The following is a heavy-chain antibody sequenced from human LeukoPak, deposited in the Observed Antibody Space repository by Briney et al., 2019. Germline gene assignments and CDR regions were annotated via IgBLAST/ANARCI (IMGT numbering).Heavy chain of an antibody. V-gene: IGHV3-23*01. J-gene: IGHJ4*02. CDR1: GFTFSSYA. CDR3: AKDQGYSYGYGFDY. D-gene: IGHD5-18*01. Sequence: GGSLRLSCAASGFTFSSYAMSWVRQAPGKGLEWVSAISGSGGSTYYADSVKGRFTISRDNSKNTLYLQMNSLRAENTAVYYCAKDQGYSYGYGFDYWGQGTLVTVSS. CDR2: ISGSGGST.